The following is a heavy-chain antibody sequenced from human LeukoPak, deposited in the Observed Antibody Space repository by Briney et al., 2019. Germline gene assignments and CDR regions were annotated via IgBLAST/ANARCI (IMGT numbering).Heavy chain of an antibody. CDR3: ALSITGTSPFDY. D-gene: IGHD1-7*01. V-gene: IGHV1-69*05. Sequence: ASVKVSCKASGGTFSSYAISWVRQAPGQGLEWMGGIIPIFGTANYAQKFQGRVTITTDESTSTAYMELSSLRSEDTAVYYCALSITGTSPFDYWGQGNLVTVSS. CDR2: IIPIFGTA. CDR1: GGTFSSYA. J-gene: IGHJ4*02.